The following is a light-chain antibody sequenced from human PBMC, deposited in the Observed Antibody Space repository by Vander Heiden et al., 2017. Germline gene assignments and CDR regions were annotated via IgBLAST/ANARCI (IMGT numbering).Light chain of an antibody. J-gene: IGLJ3*02. CDR3: QLWDNNSVRV. V-gene: IGLV3-21*02. Sequence: SYVLTQPPSVSVAPGQTARITCGGDNIGSKSVHWYQQKPGQAPVLVVYDDNDRPSGIPERFSGSNSGNTATLTISRVEAGDEADFYCQLWDNNSVRVFGGGTKLTVL. CDR1: NIGSKS. CDR2: DDN.